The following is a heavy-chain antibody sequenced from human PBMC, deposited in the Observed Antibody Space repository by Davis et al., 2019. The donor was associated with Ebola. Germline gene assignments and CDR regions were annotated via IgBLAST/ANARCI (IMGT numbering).Heavy chain of an antibody. Sequence: GESLKISCAASGFTFSSNSMNWVRQAPGKGLEWVSYISSSSSTIYYADSVKGRFTVSRDNAKSSLYLQMDSLRTDDTGVYYCAGWTGTTNYWGQGMLVTVSS. CDR1: GFTFSSNS. V-gene: IGHV3-48*04. D-gene: IGHD4-17*01. J-gene: IGHJ4*02. CDR3: AGWTGTTNY. CDR2: ISSSSSTI.